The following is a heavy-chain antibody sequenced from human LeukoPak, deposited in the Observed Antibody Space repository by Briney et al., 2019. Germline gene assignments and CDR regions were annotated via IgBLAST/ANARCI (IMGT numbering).Heavy chain of an antibody. CDR2: ISSSSSYI. V-gene: IGHV3-21*01. J-gene: IGHJ4*02. Sequence: GSLRLSCAASGFTFSSYSMNWVRQAPGKGLEWVSSISSSSSYIYYADSVKGRFTISRDNAKNSLYLQMNSLRAEDTAVYYCARDRPGGNYRNWGQGTLVTVSS. CDR1: GFTFSSYS. D-gene: IGHD4-11*01. CDR3: ARDRPGGNYRN.